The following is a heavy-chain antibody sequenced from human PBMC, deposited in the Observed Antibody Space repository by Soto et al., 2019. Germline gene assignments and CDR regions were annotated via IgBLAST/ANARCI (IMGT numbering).Heavy chain of an antibody. CDR1: GFTFSDHY. CDR3: ASGYSGYDGAFPREPMDV. V-gene: IGHV3-72*01. D-gene: IGHD5-12*01. J-gene: IGHJ6*03. CDR2: TRNKANSYTT. Sequence: GGSLRLSCAASGFTFSDHYMDWVRQAPGKGLEWVGRTRNKANSYTTEYAASVKGRFTISRDDSKNSLYLQMNSLKTEDTAVYYCASGYSGYDGAFPREPMDVWGKGTTVTVSS.